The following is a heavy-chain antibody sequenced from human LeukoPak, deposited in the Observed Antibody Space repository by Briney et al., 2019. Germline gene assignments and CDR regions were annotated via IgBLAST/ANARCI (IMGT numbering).Heavy chain of an antibody. V-gene: IGHV3-21*01. CDR2: ISSSSSYI. D-gene: IGHD3-22*01. J-gene: IGHJ4*02. CDR3: ARDKYYYDRSGYYYDY. Sequence: PGGSLRLSCAASGFTFSSYSMNWVRQAPGKGLEWVSSISSSSSYIYYADSVKGRFTISRDNAKNSLYLQMNSLRAEDTAVYYCARDKYYYDRSGYYYDYWGQGTLVTVSS. CDR1: GFTFSSYS.